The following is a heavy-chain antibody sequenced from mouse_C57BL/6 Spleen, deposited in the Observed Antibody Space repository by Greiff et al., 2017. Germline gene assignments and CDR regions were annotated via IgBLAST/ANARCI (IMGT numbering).Heavy chain of an antibody. V-gene: IGHV2-4*01. D-gene: IGHD2-5*01. CDR2: IWSGGST. J-gene: IGHJ4*01. Sequence: QVQLQQSGPGLVQPSQSLSITCTVSGFSLTSYGVHWVRQPPGKGLEWLGVIWSGGSTDYNAAFISRLSISKDNSKSQVFFKMNSLQADDTAIYYCAKGGYSTYDYAKGDWGQGASVTVSS. CDR1: GFSLTSYG. CDR3: AKGGYSTYDYAKGD.